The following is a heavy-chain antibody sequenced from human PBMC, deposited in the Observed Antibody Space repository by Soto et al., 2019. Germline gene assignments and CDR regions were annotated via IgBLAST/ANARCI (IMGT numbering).Heavy chain of an antibody. CDR1: GYTFTGYY. CDR3: AKGSDVVPAAISYYYYYGMDV. Sequence: ASVKVSCKASGYTFTGYYMHWVRQAPGQGLEWMGWINPNSGGTNYAQKFQGRVTMTRDTSISTAYMELSRLRSDDTAVYYCAKGSDVVPAAISYYYYYGMDVWGQGTTVTVSS. CDR2: INPNSGGT. D-gene: IGHD2-2*01. V-gene: IGHV1-2*02. J-gene: IGHJ6*02.